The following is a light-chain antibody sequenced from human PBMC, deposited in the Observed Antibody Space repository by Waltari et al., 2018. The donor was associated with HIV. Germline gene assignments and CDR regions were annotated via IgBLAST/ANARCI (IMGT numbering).Light chain of an antibody. J-gene: IGLJ3*02. V-gene: IGLV1-36*01. CDR2: FND. CDR1: SSNIGNNA. CDR3: AAWDDRLNGWV. Sequence: QSVLTQPPSLSEAPRQRVTISCSGGSSNIGNNAVNWYQQLPGKAPKLLIYFNDLLPSGVSDRFSGSKSGTSASLAISGLQSDDEADYYCAAWDDRLNGWVFGGGTKLTVL.